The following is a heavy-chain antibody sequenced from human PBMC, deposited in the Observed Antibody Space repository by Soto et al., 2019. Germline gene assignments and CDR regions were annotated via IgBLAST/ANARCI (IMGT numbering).Heavy chain of an antibody. CDR3: ARQGPFDYTSIDY. CDR1: GYTFTSYD. CDR2: MNPNNGDT. D-gene: IGHD3-16*01. Sequence: ASVKVSCKASGYTFTSYDINWVRQATGQGLEWMGWMNPNNGDTNYAQKFQGRVTMSRDTSISTAYMELTKLTSDDTAIYYCARQGPFDYTSIDYWGQGTLVTVSS. V-gene: IGHV1-2*02. J-gene: IGHJ4*02.